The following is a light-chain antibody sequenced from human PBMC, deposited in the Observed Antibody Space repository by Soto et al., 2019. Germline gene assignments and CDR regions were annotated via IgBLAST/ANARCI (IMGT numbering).Light chain of an antibody. CDR2: ENN. CDR1: SSNIGNNY. Sequence: QSVLTQPPSVSAAPGHKVTISCSGSSSNIGNNYVSWYRQLPGTAPKLLIYENNKRPSGIPDRFSGSKSGTSATLGITGLQTGDEADYYCGTWDSSLSYVFGTGTKVTVL. J-gene: IGLJ1*01. V-gene: IGLV1-51*02. CDR3: GTWDSSLSYV.